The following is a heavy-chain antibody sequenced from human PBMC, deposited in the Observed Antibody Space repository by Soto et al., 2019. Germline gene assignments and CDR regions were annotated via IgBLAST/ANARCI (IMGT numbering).Heavy chain of an antibody. CDR1: GFTFSSYG. CDR2: IWYDGSNK. D-gene: IGHD3-10*01. CDR3: ASQYYYGSGSYPTFDY. Sequence: GGSLRLSCAASGFTFSSYGMHWVRQAPGKGLEWVAVIWYDGSNKYYADSVKGRFTISRDNSKNTLYLQMNSLRAEDTAVYYCASQYYYGSGSYPTFDYWGQGTLVTVSS. V-gene: IGHV3-33*01. J-gene: IGHJ4*02.